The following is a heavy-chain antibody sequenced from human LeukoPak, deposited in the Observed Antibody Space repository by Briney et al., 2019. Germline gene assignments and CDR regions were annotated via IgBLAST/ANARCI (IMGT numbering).Heavy chain of an antibody. CDR3: ARAVSGWYDY. D-gene: IGHD6-19*01. V-gene: IGHV3-21*01. J-gene: IGHJ4*02. CDR2: ISSSSSYI. CDR1: GFPFGSYG. Sequence: GGSLKPSGAPSGFPFGSYGMTGVGRPPGKGLEWVSSISSSSSYIYYADSVKGRFTISRDNAKNSLYLQMNSLRAEDTAVYYCARAVSGWYDYWGQGTLVTVSS.